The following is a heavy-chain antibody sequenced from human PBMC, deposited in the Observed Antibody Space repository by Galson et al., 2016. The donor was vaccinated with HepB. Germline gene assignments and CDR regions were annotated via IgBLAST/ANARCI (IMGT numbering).Heavy chain of an antibody. J-gene: IGHJ4*02. CDR2: ILIDVSEK. CDR3: VRPTLRMAATGYYFDH. V-gene: IGHV3-30*03. CDR1: GFSFSTYG. Sequence: SLRLSCAVSGFSFSTYGMHWVRQTPGKGLEWVAAILIDVSEKYYADSVKGRFTISRDNSRSTLYLQMNSLRPEDTGVYYCVRPTLRMAATGYYFDHWGQGTLVTVSS. D-gene: IGHD2-15*01.